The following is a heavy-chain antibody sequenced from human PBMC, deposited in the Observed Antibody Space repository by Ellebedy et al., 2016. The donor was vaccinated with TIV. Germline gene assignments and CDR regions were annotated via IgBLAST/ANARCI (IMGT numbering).Heavy chain of an antibody. Sequence: GESLKISXAASGFTFSSYAMSWVRQAPGKGLEWVSAISGSGGSTYYADSVKGRFTISRDNSKNTLYLQMNSLRAEDTAVYYCAKKGYCSGGSCYPILWGQGTLVTVSS. CDR3: AKKGYCSGGSCYPIL. V-gene: IGHV3-23*01. D-gene: IGHD2-15*01. J-gene: IGHJ4*02. CDR1: GFTFSSYA. CDR2: ISGSGGST.